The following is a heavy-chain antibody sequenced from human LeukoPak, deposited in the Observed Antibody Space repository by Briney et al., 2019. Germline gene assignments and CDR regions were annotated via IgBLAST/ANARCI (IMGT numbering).Heavy chain of an antibody. Sequence: GGSLRLSCEASGLSIGDYTMHWVRQVPGKGLEWVSLISRNGVATKYADSVRGRFIVSRDNSKNSLYLQMNSLRAEDTALYYCAKDMDGSGSYYQFDYWGQGTLVTVSS. CDR1: GLSIGDYT. V-gene: IGHV3-43*01. CDR3: AKDMDGSGSYYQFDY. CDR2: ISRNGVAT. J-gene: IGHJ4*02. D-gene: IGHD3-10*01.